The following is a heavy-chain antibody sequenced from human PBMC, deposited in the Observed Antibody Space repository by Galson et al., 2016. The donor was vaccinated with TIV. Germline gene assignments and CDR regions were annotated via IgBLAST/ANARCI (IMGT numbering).Heavy chain of an antibody. CDR2: INPNSGGT. Sequence: SVKASCKASGYIFTRYYIHWVRQAPGQGLEWMGRINPNSGGTEYSQTFKGRVTMTRDTSLSTAYIELISLRSDDAALYYCARGMHRLAITFDSWGKGTLVPVSS. CDR3: ARGMHRLAITFDS. V-gene: IGHV1-2*06. J-gene: IGHJ4*02. CDR1: GYIFTRYY. D-gene: IGHD6-25*01.